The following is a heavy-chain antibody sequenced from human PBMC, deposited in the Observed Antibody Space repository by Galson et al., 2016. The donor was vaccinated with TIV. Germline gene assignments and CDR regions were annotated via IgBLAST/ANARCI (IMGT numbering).Heavy chain of an antibody. CDR3: ARGTEVGATAYWYFDL. V-gene: IGHV1-69*04. J-gene: IGHJ2*01. Sequence: SVKVSCKASGGTFSNYAISWVRQAPGQGLEWMGRIIPILDIANYAEKIQGRATIAADKSTSTAYMELSSLRSDDTAVYYCARGTEVGATAYWYFDLWGRGTLVTVSS. D-gene: IGHD1-26*01. CDR2: IIPILDIA. CDR1: GGTFSNYA.